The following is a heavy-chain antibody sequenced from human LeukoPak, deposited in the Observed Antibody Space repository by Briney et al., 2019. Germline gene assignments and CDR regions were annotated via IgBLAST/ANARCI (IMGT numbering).Heavy chain of an antibody. J-gene: IGHJ3*02. CDR1: GFTFDDYA. D-gene: IGHD6-13*01. Sequence: GGSLRLSCAASGFTFDDYAMHWVRQAPGKGLEWVSGISWNSGSIGYADSVKGRFAISRDNAKNSLYLQMNSLRAEDTALYYCAKTYSSSWTVYDAFDIWGQGTMVTVSS. CDR3: AKTYSSSWTVYDAFDI. CDR2: ISWNSGSI. V-gene: IGHV3-9*01.